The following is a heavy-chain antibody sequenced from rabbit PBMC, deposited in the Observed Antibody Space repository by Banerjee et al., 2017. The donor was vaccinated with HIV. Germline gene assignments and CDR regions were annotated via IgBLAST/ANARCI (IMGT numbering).Heavy chain of an antibody. Sequence: QEQLEESGGGLVKPGASLTLTCTASGFSFSSIAMCWVRQAPGKGPEWIACIYNGSGSTYYASWVNGRFTISRSTSLNTVTLQMTSLTAADTATYFCARGGAGSTYYNLWGPGTLVTVS. J-gene: IGHJ4*01. D-gene: IGHD8-1*01. CDR1: GFSFSSIA. CDR3: ARGGAGSTYYNL. V-gene: IGHV1S47*01. CDR2: IYNGSGST.